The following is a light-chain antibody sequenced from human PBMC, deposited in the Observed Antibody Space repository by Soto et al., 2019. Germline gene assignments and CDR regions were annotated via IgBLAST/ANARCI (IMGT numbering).Light chain of an antibody. CDR3: RQHNSFPIT. V-gene: IGKV1-33*01. Sequence: IQMTQSPSSLSASVGDRVTITCQASQDISNYLNWYQQKPGKAPKLLISDASRLETGVPSRFSGSGSGTEFTLTISSLQPEDSATYYCRQHNSFPITFGQGTRLEI. CDR1: QDISNY. CDR2: DAS. J-gene: IGKJ5*01.